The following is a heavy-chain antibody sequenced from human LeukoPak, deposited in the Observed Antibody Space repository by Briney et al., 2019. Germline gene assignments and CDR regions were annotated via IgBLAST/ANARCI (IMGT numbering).Heavy chain of an antibody. CDR3: ANYGVVLATYGSPSPFVY. D-gene: IGHD3-16*01. Sequence: SETLSLTCTVSGGSISTSSYYWGWVRQPPGNGLEGIGNIFYSGTTYYSPSLKSRVTISLDTSRNQFSLKLNSVTAADTAVYYCANYGVVLATYGSPSPFVYWGQGTLVTVSS. V-gene: IGHV4-39*07. CDR2: IFYSGTT. J-gene: IGHJ4*02. CDR1: GGSISTSSYY.